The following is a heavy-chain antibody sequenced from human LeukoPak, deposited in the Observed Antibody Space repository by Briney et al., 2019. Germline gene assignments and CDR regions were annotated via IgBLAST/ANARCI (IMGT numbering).Heavy chain of an antibody. CDR2: MNLNSGNT. V-gene: IGHV1-8*01. Sequence: ASVKVSCKASGYTFSSYDVNWVRQATGQGLEWMGWMNLNSGNTGYAQKFQGRVTMTRNTSISTVYMEERGLRSEDTAVYYCATREMATTYYFDYWGQGTLVTVSS. J-gene: IGHJ4*02. D-gene: IGHD5-24*01. CDR3: ATREMATTYYFDY. CDR1: GYTFSSYD.